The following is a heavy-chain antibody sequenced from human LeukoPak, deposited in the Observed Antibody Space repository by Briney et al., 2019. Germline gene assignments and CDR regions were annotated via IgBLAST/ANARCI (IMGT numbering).Heavy chain of an antibody. J-gene: IGHJ1*01. CDR3: ASPGEYYYDSSGYYKYFQH. V-gene: IGHV1-8*01. D-gene: IGHD3-22*01. Sequence: ASVKVSCKASGYTFTSYDINWVRQATGQGLERMGWMNPNSGNTGYAQKFQGRVTMTRNTSISTAYMELSSLRSEDTAVYYCASPGEYYYDSSGYYKYFQHWGQGTLVTVSS. CDR1: GYTFTSYD. CDR2: MNPNSGNT.